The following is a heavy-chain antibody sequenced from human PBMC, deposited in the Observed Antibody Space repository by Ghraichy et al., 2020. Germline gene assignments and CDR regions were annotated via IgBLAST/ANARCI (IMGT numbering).Heavy chain of an antibody. CDR2: IYSGGST. Sequence: GESLNISCAASGFTVSNNYMSWVRQAPGKGLEWVSVIYSGGSTYYADSVKGRFTISRHNSKNTLYLQMNSLRTEDTAVYYCARETCTSTNCYLGMDVWGQGTTVTVSS. CDR1: GFTVSNNY. CDR3: ARETCTSTNCYLGMDV. V-gene: IGHV3-53*04. D-gene: IGHD2-2*01. J-gene: IGHJ6*02.